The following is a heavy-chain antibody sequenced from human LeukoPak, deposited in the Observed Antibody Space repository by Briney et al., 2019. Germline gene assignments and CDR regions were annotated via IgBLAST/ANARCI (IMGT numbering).Heavy chain of an antibody. CDR3: ARDLESGIPKYIFDY. V-gene: IGHV3-23*01. J-gene: IGHJ4*02. CDR1: GFAFRSYA. D-gene: IGHD1-1*01. Sequence: PGGSLRLSCAASGFAFRSYAMSWVRQAPGKGLEWVAGLSGGGGNTHHADSVKGRFTISRDNAKNSLYLQMNSLRDEDTAVYYCARDLESGIPKYIFDYWGQGTLLMVSS. CDR2: LSGGGGNT.